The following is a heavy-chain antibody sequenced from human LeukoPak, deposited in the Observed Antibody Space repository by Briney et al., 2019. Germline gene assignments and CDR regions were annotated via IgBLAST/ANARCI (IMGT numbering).Heavy chain of an antibody. J-gene: IGHJ4*02. CDR1: GFRFSNSW. D-gene: IGHD3-10*01. CDR3: ARGADHGGSYYPD. Sequence: GGSLRLSCAAFGFRFSNSWMYWVRQGPGKGPVWVSRMKTDGTRIEYADSVKGRFTISRDNAKNTLSLQMSSLRVEDTAVYYCARGADHGGSYYPDWGQGTRVTVSS. V-gene: IGHV3-74*01. CDR2: MKTDGTRI.